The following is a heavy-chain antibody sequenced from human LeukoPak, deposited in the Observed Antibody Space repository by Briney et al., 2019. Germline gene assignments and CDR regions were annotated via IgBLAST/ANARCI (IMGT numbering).Heavy chain of an antibody. CDR3: ARVEGSSWYVRYDY. Sequence: ASVKVSCKASGYTFTSYYMHWVRQAPGQGLEWMGIINPSGGSTSYAQKFQGRVTMTRDTSISTAYMELSRLRSDDTAVYYCARVEGSSWYVRYDYWGQGTLVTVSS. J-gene: IGHJ4*02. D-gene: IGHD6-13*01. V-gene: IGHV1-46*01. CDR2: INPSGGST. CDR1: GYTFTSYY.